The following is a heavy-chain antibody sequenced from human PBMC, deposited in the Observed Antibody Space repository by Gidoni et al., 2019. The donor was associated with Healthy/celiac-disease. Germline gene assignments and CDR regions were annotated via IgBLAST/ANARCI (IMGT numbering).Heavy chain of an antibody. CDR1: GYSFTSYW. V-gene: IGHV5-51*01. CDR2: IYPGDSDT. J-gene: IGHJ4*02. CDR3: ARHVHYDILTGYYPPYFDY. Sequence: EVQLVQSGAEVKKPGESLKISCTGSGYSFTSYWIGWVRQMPGKGLEWMGIIYPGDSDTRYSPSFQGQVTISADKSISTAYLQWSSLKASDTAMYYCARHVHYDILTGYYPPYFDYWGQGTLVTVSS. D-gene: IGHD3-9*01.